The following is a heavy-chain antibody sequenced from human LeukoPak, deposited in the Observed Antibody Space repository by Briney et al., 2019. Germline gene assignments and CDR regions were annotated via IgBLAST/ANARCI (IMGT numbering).Heavy chain of an antibody. J-gene: IGHJ4*02. CDR1: GYTFTTYD. V-gene: IGHV1-8*03. CDR2: MNPNSGNT. CDR3: ARAGGVLEWLLY. Sequence: ASVKVSCKASGYTFTTYDINWVRQATGQGLEWMGWMNPNSGNTGYAQKFQGRVTITRNTSISTAYMELSSLRSEDTAVYYCARAGGVLEWLLYWGQGTLVTVSS. D-gene: IGHD3-3*01.